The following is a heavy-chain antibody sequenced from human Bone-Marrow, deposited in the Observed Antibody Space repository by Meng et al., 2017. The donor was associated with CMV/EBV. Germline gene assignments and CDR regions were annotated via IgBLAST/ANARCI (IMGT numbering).Heavy chain of an antibody. Sequence: ASVKVSCKASGYTFISYGISWVRQAPGQGLEWMGWISAYNDNTNYAQKLQGRVTMTTDPSTSTAYLELRSLRSDDTAVYYCARDVGSGYYGVFNWFDPWGQGTLVTVSS. CDR1: GYTFISYG. V-gene: IGHV1-18*01. D-gene: IGHD3-22*01. J-gene: IGHJ5*02. CDR3: ARDVGSGYYGVFNWFDP. CDR2: ISAYNDNT.